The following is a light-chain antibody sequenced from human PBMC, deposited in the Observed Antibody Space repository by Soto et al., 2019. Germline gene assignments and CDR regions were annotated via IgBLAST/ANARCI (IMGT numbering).Light chain of an antibody. J-gene: IGKJ1*01. CDR3: QQYNNWPPWT. Sequence: ETVMTQSPVTLSVSPGETATLSCRASQSVSSNLAWYQQKPGQAPRLLIYGASTRATGIPARFSGSGSETEFTLTISSLQSEDFAVYYCQQYNNWPPWTFGQGTKVEIK. CDR1: QSVSSN. V-gene: IGKV3-15*01. CDR2: GAS.